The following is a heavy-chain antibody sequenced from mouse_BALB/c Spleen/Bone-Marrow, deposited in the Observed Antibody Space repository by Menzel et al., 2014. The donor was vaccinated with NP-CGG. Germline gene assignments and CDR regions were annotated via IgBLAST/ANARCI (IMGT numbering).Heavy chain of an antibody. D-gene: IGHD2-4*01. CDR3: ARWSDYGKDFDY. J-gene: IGHJ2*01. Sequence: VQLQQSGPERVKPGASMKTSCKASGYSFTGYTMNWVKQSHGKNLGWIGLINPYNGGTSYNQKFKGKATLTVDKSSSTAYMELLSLTSEDSAVYYCARWSDYGKDFDYWGQGTTLTVSS. CDR1: GYSFTGYT. V-gene: IGHV1-18*01. CDR2: INPYNGGT.